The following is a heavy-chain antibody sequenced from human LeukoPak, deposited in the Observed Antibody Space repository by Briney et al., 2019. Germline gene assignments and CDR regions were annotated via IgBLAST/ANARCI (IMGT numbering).Heavy chain of an antibody. J-gene: IGHJ5*02. CDR1: AFTFSSYA. D-gene: IGHD6-19*01. Sequence: GGSLRLSCAASAFTFSSYAMSWVRQAPGKGLEWVSAISGSGGSTYYADSVKGRFTISRDNSKNTLHLQMNSPRAEDTAVDYWAKSIAVAGTSNWFDPWGQGTLVTVSS. CDR3: AKSIAVAGTSNWFDP. CDR2: ISGSGGST. V-gene: IGHV3-23*01.